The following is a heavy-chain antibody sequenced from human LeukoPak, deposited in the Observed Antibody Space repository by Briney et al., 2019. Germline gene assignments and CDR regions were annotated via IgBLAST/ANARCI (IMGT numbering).Heavy chain of an antibody. CDR2: ISYDGSNK. CDR1: GFTFSSYG. J-gene: IGHJ3*02. CDR3: AKDLSPRENYYDSSGYLGAFDI. V-gene: IGHV3-30*18. Sequence: PGGSLRLSCAASGFTFSSYGMPWVRQAPGKGLEWAAVISYDGSNKYYADSVKGRFTISRDNSKNTLYLQMNSLRAGDTAVYYCAKDLSPRENYYDSSGYLGAFDIWGQGTMVTVSS. D-gene: IGHD3-22*01.